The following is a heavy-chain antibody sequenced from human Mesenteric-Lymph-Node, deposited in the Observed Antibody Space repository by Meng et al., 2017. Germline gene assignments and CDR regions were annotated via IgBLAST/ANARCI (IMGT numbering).Heavy chain of an antibody. V-gene: IGHV4-59*01. J-gene: IGHJ5*02. D-gene: IGHD6-13*01. CDR2: IYYSGST. CDR1: GGSISSYY. CDR3: ARDFIAAAGNWFDP. Sequence: SETLSLTCTVSGGSISSYYWSWIRQPPGKGLEWIGYIYYSGSTNYNPSLKSRVTISVDTSKNQFSLKLSSVTAADRAVYYCARDFIAAAGNWFDPWGQGTLVTVSS.